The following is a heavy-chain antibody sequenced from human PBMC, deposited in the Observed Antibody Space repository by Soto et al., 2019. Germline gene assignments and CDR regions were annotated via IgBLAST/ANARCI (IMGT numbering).Heavy chain of an antibody. J-gene: IGHJ6*02. CDR3: ARGSSGWSYYYYGMDV. V-gene: IGHV4-59*12. Sequence: SETLSLTCTVSGGSISSYYWSWIRQPPGKGLEWIGHIYYSGSTNYNPSLKSRVTLSVDTSKNQFSLKLSSVTAADTAVYYCARGSSGWSYYYYGMDVWGQGTTVTVSS. CDR2: IYYSGST. CDR1: GGSISSYY. D-gene: IGHD6-13*01.